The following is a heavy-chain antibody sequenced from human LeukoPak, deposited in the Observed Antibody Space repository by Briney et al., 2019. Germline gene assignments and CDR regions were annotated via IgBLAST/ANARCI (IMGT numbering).Heavy chain of an antibody. CDR1: GFTFDDYA. J-gene: IGHJ4*02. CDR3: AKGAAAKSEFDY. V-gene: IGHV3-9*01. D-gene: IGHD5-18*01. CDR2: ISWNSGSI. Sequence: LRLSCAASGFTFDDYAMHWVRQAPGKGLEWVSGISWNSGSIGYADSVKGRFTIPRDNAKNSLYLQMNSLRAEDTALYYCAKGAAAKSEFDYWGQGTLVTVSS.